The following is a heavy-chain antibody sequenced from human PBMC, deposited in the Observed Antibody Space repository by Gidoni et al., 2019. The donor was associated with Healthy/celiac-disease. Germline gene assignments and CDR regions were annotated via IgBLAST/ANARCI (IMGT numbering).Heavy chain of an antibody. CDR2: IYYSGST. D-gene: IGHD3-10*01. Sequence: QLQLPESGPGLVKPSETLSLTCTVSGGSISSSSYYWGWIRQPPGKGLEWIGSIYYSGSTYYNPSLKSRVTISVDTSKNQFSLKLSSVTAADTAVYYCHYYGSGRHYYYGMDVWGQGTTVTVSS. CDR1: GGSISSSSYY. J-gene: IGHJ6*02. CDR3: HYYGSGRHYYYGMDV. V-gene: IGHV4-39*01.